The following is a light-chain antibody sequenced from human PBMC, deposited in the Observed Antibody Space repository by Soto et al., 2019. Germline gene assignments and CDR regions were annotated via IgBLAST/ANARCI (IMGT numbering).Light chain of an antibody. J-gene: IGKJ4*01. CDR1: QNINSW. V-gene: IGKV1-5*03. CDR2: NAS. Sequence: DIQMTQSPSTLSASVGDRVTITCRARQNINSWLAWYQQRPGKAPNLLIHNASTLEVGVPSRFSGSASGTEFTLTISSLQPDDFAVYFCLQYNVYPLSFGGGTKVEIK. CDR3: LQYNVYPLS.